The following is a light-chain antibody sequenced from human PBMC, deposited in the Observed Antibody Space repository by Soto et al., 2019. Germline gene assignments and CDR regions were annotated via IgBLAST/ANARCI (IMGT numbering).Light chain of an antibody. CDR3: QQYNSHSWT. J-gene: IGKJ1*01. Sequence: DILMTQSPSTLSASVGDRVTITCRASQSISSWLAWYQQKPGKAPKLLIYDASSLESGVPSRFSGSESGTEFTLTISSLQPDDFATYYCQQYNSHSWTFGQGTKVDIK. V-gene: IGKV1-5*01. CDR1: QSISSW. CDR2: DAS.